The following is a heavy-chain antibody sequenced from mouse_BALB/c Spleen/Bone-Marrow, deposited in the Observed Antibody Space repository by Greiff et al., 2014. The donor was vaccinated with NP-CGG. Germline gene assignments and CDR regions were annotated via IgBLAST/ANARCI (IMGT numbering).Heavy chain of an antibody. CDR2: ISYGGSYI. CDR3: ARDRGVQGYAMDY. CDR1: GFTFSDFY. V-gene: IGHV5-4*02. D-gene: IGHD2-14*01. Sequence: VQLKESGGGLVKPGGSLKLSCAASGFTFSDFYMYWVRQTPEKRLEWVATISYGGSYIYYPDSVKGRFTISRDDAKNNLYLQMSSLKSEDTAMYYCARDRGVQGYAMDYWGRGTSVTVPS. J-gene: IGHJ4*01.